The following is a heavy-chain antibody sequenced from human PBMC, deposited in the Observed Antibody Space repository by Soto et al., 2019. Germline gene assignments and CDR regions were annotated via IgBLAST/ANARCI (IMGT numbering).Heavy chain of an antibody. V-gene: IGHV5-10-1*01. CDR2: IDPGDSYI. Sequence: LWESLKISCKGSGYSFTNYWISWVRQMPGKGLEWMGRIDPGDSYINYSASFQGHVTISADNAINTAYLQWSSLTASDTAMYYCASGFAAAGILLGRLDALDIWGQGTMVTVSS. J-gene: IGHJ3*02. CDR3: ASGFAAAGILLGRLDALDI. D-gene: IGHD6-13*01. CDR1: GYSFTNYW.